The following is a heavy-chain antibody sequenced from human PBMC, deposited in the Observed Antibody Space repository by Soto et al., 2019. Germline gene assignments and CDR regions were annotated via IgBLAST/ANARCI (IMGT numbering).Heavy chain of an antibody. Sequence: EVQLVESGGGLVKPGGSLRLSCAASGFTFSSYSMNWVRQAPGKGLEWVSSISSSSSYIYYADSVKGRFTISRDNAKNSLYLQMNSLRAEDTAVYYCARAGIAARPNWFDPWGQGTLATVSS. V-gene: IGHV3-21*01. CDR2: ISSSSSYI. CDR3: ARAGIAARPNWFDP. J-gene: IGHJ5*02. CDR1: GFTFSSYS. D-gene: IGHD6-6*01.